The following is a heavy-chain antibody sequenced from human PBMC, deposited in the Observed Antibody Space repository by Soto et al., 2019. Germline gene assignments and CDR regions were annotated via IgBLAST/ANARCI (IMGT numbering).Heavy chain of an antibody. D-gene: IGHD4-17*01. V-gene: IGHV3-73*01. CDR1: GFTFSGSA. Sequence: EVQLVESGGGLVQPGGSLKLSCAASGFTFSGSAIHWVRQASGKGLEWVGRIRSKANNYATEYAASVKGRFTISREDSKDTAYLQMSSLQTDDTAVYYCMATTVTTGFDYWGQGTLVTVSS. CDR3: MATTVTTGFDY. CDR2: IRSKANNYAT. J-gene: IGHJ4*02.